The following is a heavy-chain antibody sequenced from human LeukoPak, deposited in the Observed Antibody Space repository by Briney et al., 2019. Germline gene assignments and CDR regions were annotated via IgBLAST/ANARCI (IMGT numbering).Heavy chain of an antibody. CDR3: ASSYYDILTGYYNPVSWFDP. CDR2: IYYSGST. Sequence: PSETLSLTCTVSGGSISSYYWSWIRQPPGKGLEWIGYIYYSGSTNYNPSLKSRVTISVGTSKNQFSPKLSSVTAADTAVYYCASSYYDILTGYYNPVSWFDPWGQGTLVTVSS. J-gene: IGHJ5*02. V-gene: IGHV4-59*01. CDR1: GGSISSYY. D-gene: IGHD3-9*01.